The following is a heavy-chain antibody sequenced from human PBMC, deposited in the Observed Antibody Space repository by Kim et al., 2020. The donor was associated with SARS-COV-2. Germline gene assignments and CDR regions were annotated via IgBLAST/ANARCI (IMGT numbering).Heavy chain of an antibody. Sequence: GGSLRLSCAASGFTFSSYAMSWVRQAPGKGLEWVSAISGSGGSTYYADSVKGRFTISRDNSKNTLYLQMNSLRAEDTAVYYCAKDFRYDSSGYYYVRAFDIWGQGTMVTVSS. V-gene: IGHV3-23*01. CDR1: GFTFSSYA. J-gene: IGHJ3*02. CDR2: ISGSGGST. CDR3: AKDFRYDSSGYYYVRAFDI. D-gene: IGHD3-22*01.